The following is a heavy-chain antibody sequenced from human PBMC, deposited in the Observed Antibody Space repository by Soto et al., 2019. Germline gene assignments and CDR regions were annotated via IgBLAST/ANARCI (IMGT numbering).Heavy chain of an antibody. CDR1: GGTFSSYA. Sequence: QVQLVQSGAEVKKPGSSVKVSCKASGGTFSSYAISWVRQAPGQGLGWMGGIIPIFGTANYAQKFQGRVTITEDESTSTADMELSSLRSEDTAVYYCARVKRQLGTFDYWGQGTLVTVSS. D-gene: IGHD6-13*01. CDR2: IIPIFGTA. CDR3: ARVKRQLGTFDY. J-gene: IGHJ4*02. V-gene: IGHV1-69*01.